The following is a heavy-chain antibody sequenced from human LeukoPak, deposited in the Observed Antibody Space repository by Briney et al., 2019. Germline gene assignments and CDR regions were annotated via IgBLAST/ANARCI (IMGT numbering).Heavy chain of an antibody. J-gene: IGHJ3*02. CDR3: ARVQLIRYFDWPFYDAFDI. CDR2: ISSSSSTI. V-gene: IGHV3-48*02. CDR1: GFTFSSYS. Sequence: GGSLRLSCAASGFTFSSYSMNWVRQAPGKGLEWVSYISSSSSTIYYADSVKGRFTISRDNAKNSLYLQMNSLRDEDTAVYYCARVQLIRYFDWPFYDAFDIWGQGTMVTVSS. D-gene: IGHD3-9*01.